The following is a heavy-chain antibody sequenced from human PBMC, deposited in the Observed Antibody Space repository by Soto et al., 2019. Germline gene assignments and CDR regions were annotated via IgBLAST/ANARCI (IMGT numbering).Heavy chain of an antibody. V-gene: IGHV1-69*01. J-gene: IGHJ4*02. D-gene: IGHD3-10*01. CDR1: GGIFSTYA. CDR2: IIPIFGTP. Sequence: QVQLVQSGAEVKKPGSSVKVSCKASGGIFSTYAISWLRQAPGQGLEWMGGIIPIFGTPNYAQRFQGRVIITEDESTRTAYMELSRLRSEDTAGYYCARDRDDYGSGNYYNRIDFWGQGTLVTVSS. CDR3: ARDRDDYGSGNYYNRIDF.